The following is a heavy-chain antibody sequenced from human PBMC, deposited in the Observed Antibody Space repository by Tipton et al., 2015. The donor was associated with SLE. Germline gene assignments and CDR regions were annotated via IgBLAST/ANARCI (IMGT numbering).Heavy chain of an antibody. CDR3: ARFKGSNVFDSFDI. D-gene: IGHD2-15*01. V-gene: IGHV4-4*07. J-gene: IGHJ3*02. CDR2: IFTTVSA. CDR1: GGPIRHHY. Sequence: TLSLTCSVSGGPIRHHYWDWIRQPAGSGLEWIGRIFTTVSANYNPSLKSRVTMSVDTSKNELSLRLTSVTAADTAVYYCARFKGSNVFDSFDIWGQGTLVTVSS.